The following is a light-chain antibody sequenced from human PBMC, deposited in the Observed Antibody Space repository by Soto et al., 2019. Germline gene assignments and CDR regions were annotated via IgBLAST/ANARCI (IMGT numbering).Light chain of an antibody. J-gene: IGKJ1*01. Sequence: DIQMTQSPSTLSASVGDRVTITCRASQSISSWLAWYQQKPGKAPKLLIYDASSLESGVPSRFSGSGSGTEFTLTISSLQPDDFATYYCQQYNSYSWTFGQGTKLGIK. V-gene: IGKV1-5*01. CDR1: QSISSW. CDR3: QQYNSYSWT. CDR2: DAS.